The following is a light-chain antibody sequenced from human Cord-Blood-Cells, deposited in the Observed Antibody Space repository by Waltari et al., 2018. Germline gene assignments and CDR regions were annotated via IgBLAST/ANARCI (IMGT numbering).Light chain of an antibody. Sequence: QSVLTQPPSASGTPGQRVTISCSGSSSNIGSNYVYWYQPLPGTAPKLPIYRNNQRPSGVPDRFSGSKSGTSASLAISGLRSEDEADYYCAAWDDSLSGWVFGGGTKLTVL. V-gene: IGLV1-47*01. J-gene: IGLJ3*02. CDR1: SSNIGSNY. CDR3: AAWDDSLSGWV. CDR2: RNN.